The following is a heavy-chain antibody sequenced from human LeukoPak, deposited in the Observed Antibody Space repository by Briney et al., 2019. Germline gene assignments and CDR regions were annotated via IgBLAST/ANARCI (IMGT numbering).Heavy chain of an antibody. CDR3: ARVDLNTRQNVIAALMRY. J-gene: IGHJ4*02. CDR1: GYTFTGYY. D-gene: IGHD6-6*01. CDR2: INPNSGGT. V-gene: IGHV1-2*02. Sequence: ASVKVSCKASGYTFTGYYMRWVRQAPGQGLEWMGWINPNSGGTNYAQKFQGRVTMTRDTSISTAYMELSRLRSDDTAVYYCARVDLNTRQNVIAALMRYWGQGTLVTVSS.